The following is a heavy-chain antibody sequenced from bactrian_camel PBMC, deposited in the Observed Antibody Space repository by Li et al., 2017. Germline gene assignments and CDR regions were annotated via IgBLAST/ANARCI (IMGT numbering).Heavy chain of an antibody. CDR2: IASDGRT. CDR1: GYSYSRDC. V-gene: IGHV3S53*01. D-gene: IGHD7*01. J-gene: IGHJ4*01. Sequence: HVQLVESGGGSVQAGESLRLSCAISGYSYSRDCMGWFRQVPGQDREGVAAIASDGRTSYADSVKGRFTISRDNAKNMLYLQLNSLKTEDTAMYYCTKELEELGQGTQVTVS.